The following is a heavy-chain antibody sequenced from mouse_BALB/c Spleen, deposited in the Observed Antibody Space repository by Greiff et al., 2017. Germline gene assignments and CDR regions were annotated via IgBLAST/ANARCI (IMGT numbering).Heavy chain of an antibody. Sequence: EVQRVESGAELVKPGASVKLSCTASGFNIKDTYMHWVKQRPEQGLEWIGRIDPANGNTKYDPKFQGKATITADTSSNTAYLQLSSLTSEDTAVYYCARGYDYDGAAYWGQGTLVTVSA. CDR3: ARGYDYDGAAY. V-gene: IGHV14-3*02. CDR1: GFNIKDTY. D-gene: IGHD2-4*01. J-gene: IGHJ3*01. CDR2: IDPANGNT.